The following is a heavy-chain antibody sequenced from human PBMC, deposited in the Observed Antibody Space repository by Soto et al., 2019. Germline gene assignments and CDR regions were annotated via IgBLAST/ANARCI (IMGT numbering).Heavy chain of an antibody. Sequence: GGSLRLSCAASGFTFSDYHMSWIRQAPGKGLEWVSYISSSSYTNYADSVKGRFTISRDNAKNSLYLQMNSLRAEDTAVYYCARDPGGSDDAFDIWGQGTMVTVS. D-gene: IGHD3-10*01. CDR3: ARDPGGSDDAFDI. J-gene: IGHJ3*02. CDR2: ISSSSYT. CDR1: GFTFSDYH. V-gene: IGHV3-11*06.